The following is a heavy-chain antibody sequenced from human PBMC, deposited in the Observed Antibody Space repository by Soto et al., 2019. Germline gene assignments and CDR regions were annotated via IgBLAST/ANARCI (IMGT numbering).Heavy chain of an antibody. V-gene: IGHV4-59*08. J-gene: IGHJ4*02. Sequence: QVQLQESGPGLVKPSETLSLTCTVSGGSISSYYWSWIRQPPGKGLEWIGYIYYSGRTNYNPSLXSXVXIXXDTSENQFSLKLSSVTAADTAVYYCARRYGSCFDYWGQGTLVTVSS. CDR1: GGSISSYY. CDR3: ARRYGSCFDY. D-gene: IGHD5-18*01. CDR2: IYYSGRT.